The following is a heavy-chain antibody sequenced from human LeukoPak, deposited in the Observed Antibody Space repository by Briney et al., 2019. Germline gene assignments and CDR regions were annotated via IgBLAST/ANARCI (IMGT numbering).Heavy chain of an antibody. Sequence: SETLSLTCTVSGYSISSGYYWGWIRQPPGKGLEWIGTIYHSGNTYHNPSLKSRVTISVDTSKNQFSLKLSSVTAADTAVYYCARDEDIVVVVAAGAFDIWGQGTMVTVSS. CDR3: ARDEDIVVVVAAGAFDI. CDR2: IYHSGNT. D-gene: IGHD2-15*01. CDR1: GYSISSGYY. J-gene: IGHJ3*02. V-gene: IGHV4-38-2*02.